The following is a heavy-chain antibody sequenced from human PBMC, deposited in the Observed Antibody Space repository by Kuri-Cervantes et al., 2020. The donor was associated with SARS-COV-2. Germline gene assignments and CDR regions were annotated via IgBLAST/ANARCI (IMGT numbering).Heavy chain of an antibody. CDR2: IYTSGST. CDR3: GRVSWIQLWRRYSDS. J-gene: IGHJ4*02. Sequence: SETLSLTCTVSGGSISSYYWSWIRQPAGKGLEWIGRIYTSGSTNYNPSLKSRVTMSVDTSRNQVSLRLTSATAADTAVYYCGRVSWIQLWRRYSDSWGQGTLVTVSS. CDR1: GGSISSYY. D-gene: IGHD5-18*01. V-gene: IGHV4-4*07.